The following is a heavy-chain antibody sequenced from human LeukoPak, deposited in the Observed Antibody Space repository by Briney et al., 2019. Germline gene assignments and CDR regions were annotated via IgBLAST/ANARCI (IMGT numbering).Heavy chain of an antibody. V-gene: IGHV3-23*01. D-gene: IGHD3-16*01. CDR3: AKDSENSYTYYFDY. CDR1: GFTFSNYA. Sequence: GGSLRLSCATSGFTFSNYAMTWVRQAPGKGLEWVSGISGSGGGSYYTDSVKGRFTISRDNSKNTLYLQTNSLRAEDTAVYYCAKDSENSYTYYFDYWGQGTLVTVSS. J-gene: IGHJ4*02. CDR2: ISGSGGGS.